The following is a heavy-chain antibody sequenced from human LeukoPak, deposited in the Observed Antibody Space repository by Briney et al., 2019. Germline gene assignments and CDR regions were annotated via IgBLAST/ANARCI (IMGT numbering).Heavy chain of an antibody. CDR3: ARGTWDSSGYYYESDY. V-gene: IGHV4-59*01. CDR1: GVSISRYQ. Sequence: SETLSLTCSVSGVSISRYQWSWIRQPPGKGLEWIGHIDHRGNTNYNPSLWSRATISLDTSKNHISLRPTSVTAADTAVYYCARGTWDSSGYYYESDYWGQGTLVTVSS. D-gene: IGHD3-22*01. CDR2: IDHRGNT. J-gene: IGHJ4*02.